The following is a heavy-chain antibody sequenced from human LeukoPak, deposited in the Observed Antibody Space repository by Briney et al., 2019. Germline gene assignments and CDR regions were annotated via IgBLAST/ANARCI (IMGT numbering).Heavy chain of an antibody. CDR2: IYGGGST. Sequence: GGSLRLSCAASGFTFSSYWMHWVRQAPGKGLQWVSVIYGGGSTYYADSVKGRFTLSRDISKNTLYLQMSSLRAEVTAVYYCARDPKIEAFDIWGQGTMVTVSS. J-gene: IGHJ3*02. CDR1: GFTFSSYW. CDR3: ARDPKIEAFDI. D-gene: IGHD2/OR15-2a*01. V-gene: IGHV3-66*01.